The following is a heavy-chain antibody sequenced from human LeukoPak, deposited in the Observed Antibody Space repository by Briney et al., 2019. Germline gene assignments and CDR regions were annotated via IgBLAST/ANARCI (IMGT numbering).Heavy chain of an antibody. D-gene: IGHD2-2*01. CDR3: ARDTAADDAFDI. Sequence: SETLSLTCTVSGGSISSSNYYWNWIRQPAGKGLECIGRIYSSGSTNYNPSLKSRVTISVDRSKNQFSLKLSSVTATDTAVYYCARDTAADDAFDIWGQGAMVTVSS. J-gene: IGHJ3*02. CDR2: IYSSGST. CDR1: GGSISSSNYY. V-gene: IGHV4-61*02.